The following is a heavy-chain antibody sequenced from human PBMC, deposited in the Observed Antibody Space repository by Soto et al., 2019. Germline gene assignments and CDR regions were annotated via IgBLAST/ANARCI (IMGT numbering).Heavy chain of an antibody. V-gene: IGHV1-8*01. J-gene: IGHJ4*02. CDR2: MNPNSGNT. CDR1: GYTFTSYD. D-gene: IGHD1-7*01. CDR3: ARALPGDNWNYDGDFDY. Sequence: ASVKVSCKASGYTFTSYDINWVRQATGQGLEWMGWMNPNSGNTGYAQKFQGRVTMTRNTSISTAYMELSSLRSEDTAVYYCARALPGDNWNYDGDFDYWGQGTLVTVSS.